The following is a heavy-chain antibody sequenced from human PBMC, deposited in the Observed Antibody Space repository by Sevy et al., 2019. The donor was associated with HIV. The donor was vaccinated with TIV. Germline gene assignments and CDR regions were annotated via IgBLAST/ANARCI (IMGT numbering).Heavy chain of an antibody. D-gene: IGHD1-1*01. CDR2: IYYSGST. CDR1: GGSLSSGSYY. J-gene: IGHJ4*02. CDR3: ARADWNDVVFHY. Sequence: SETLSLTCTVSGGSLSSGSYYWSWIRQPPGKGLEWIGYIYYSGSTNYNPSLKSRITISVDTSKNEFSLNLTSVTAADTAVYYCARADWNDVVFHYWGQGTLVTVSS. V-gene: IGHV4-61*01.